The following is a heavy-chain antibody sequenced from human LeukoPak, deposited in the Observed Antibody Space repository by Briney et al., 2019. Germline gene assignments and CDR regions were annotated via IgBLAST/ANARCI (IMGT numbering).Heavy chain of an antibody. CDR3: ARDRNYHDGGGYYDAFDI. CDR1: DFTFSSYW. CDR2: IATDGSLK. D-gene: IGHD3-22*01. Sequence: GGSLRLSCAASDFTFSSYWMTWLRHAPGRGLEWVANIATDGSLKYYLDSVKGRFTISRDNTKNSLYLQMNSLRAEDTAVYYCARDRNYHDGGGYYDAFDIWGQGTMVTVSS. V-gene: IGHV3-7*01. J-gene: IGHJ3*02.